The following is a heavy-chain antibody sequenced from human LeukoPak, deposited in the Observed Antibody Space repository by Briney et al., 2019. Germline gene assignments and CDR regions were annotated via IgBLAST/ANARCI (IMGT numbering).Heavy chain of an antibody. Sequence: SETLSLTCSVSGVSISSGSNYWSWIRQPPGKGLEWIGEINHSGSTNYNPSLKSRVTISVDTSKNQFSLKLSSVTAADTAVYYCARGPPASRSYVWGSYRYRLDAFDIWGQGTMVTVSS. CDR1: GVSISSGSNY. CDR3: ARGPPASRSYVWGSYRYRLDAFDI. CDR2: INHSGST. J-gene: IGHJ3*02. D-gene: IGHD3-16*02. V-gene: IGHV4-39*07.